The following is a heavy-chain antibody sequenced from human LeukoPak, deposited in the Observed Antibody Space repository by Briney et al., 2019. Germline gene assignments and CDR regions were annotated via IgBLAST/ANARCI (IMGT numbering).Heavy chain of an antibody. CDR3: ARDRNYGDYGSYYFDP. V-gene: IGHV4-30-2*01. J-gene: IGHJ4*02. Sequence: PPQTLSLTCAVSGGSINRNSFSWNWIRQPPGKGLEWIGDIYHSGSTYYNPSLESRVTISIDRSKNQFSLKLRSVTAADTAVYYCARDRNYGDYGSYYFDPWGQGILVTVSS. CDR2: IYHSGST. CDR1: GGSINRNSFS. D-gene: IGHD4-17*01.